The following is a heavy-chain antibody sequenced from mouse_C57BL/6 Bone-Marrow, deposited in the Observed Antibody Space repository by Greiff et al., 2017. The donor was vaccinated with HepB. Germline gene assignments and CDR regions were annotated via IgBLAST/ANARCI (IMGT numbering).Heavy chain of an antibody. CDR3: ARQLRLRFAY. Sequence: QVQLQQSGAELVRPGTSVKLSCKASGYTFTSYWMHWVKQRPGQGLEWIGVIDPSDSYTNYNQKFKGKATLTVDTSSSTAYMQRSSLTSEDSAVYYCARQLRLRFAYWGQGTLVTVSA. D-gene: IGHD3-2*02. CDR2: IDPSDSYT. CDR1: GYTFTSYW. V-gene: IGHV1-59*01. J-gene: IGHJ3*01.